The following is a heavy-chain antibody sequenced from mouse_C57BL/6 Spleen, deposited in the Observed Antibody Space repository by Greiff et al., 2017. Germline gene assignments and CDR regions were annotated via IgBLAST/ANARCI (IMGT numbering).Heavy chain of an antibody. Sequence: VQLQQSDAELVKPGASVKISCKVSGYTFTDHPIHWMKQRPEQGLEWIGYIYPRDGSTKYNEKFKGKATLTADKSSSTAYMQLNSLTSEDSAVYFCAMGGFITTVVGAYWGQGTLVTVSA. CDR3: AMGGFITTVVGAY. D-gene: IGHD1-1*01. J-gene: IGHJ3*01. V-gene: IGHV1-78*01. CDR1: GYTFTDHP. CDR2: IYPRDGST.